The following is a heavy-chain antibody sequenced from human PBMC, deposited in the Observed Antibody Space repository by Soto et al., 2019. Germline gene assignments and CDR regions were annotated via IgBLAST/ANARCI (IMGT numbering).Heavy chain of an antibody. V-gene: IGHV3-49*04. J-gene: IGHJ4*02. CDR2: VRSKAYGGTS. CDR3: SRPAEYFGSRSLDF. CDR1: GFRFGDFA. D-gene: IGHD3-10*01. Sequence: PGGSLRLSCTTSGFRFGDFAISWVRQAPGKGLEWVGFVRSKAYGGTSQYGASVRGRFTISRDDSTSIAYLQMNSLKTDDTAVYYCSRPAEYFGSRSLDFWGQGTLVTVSS.